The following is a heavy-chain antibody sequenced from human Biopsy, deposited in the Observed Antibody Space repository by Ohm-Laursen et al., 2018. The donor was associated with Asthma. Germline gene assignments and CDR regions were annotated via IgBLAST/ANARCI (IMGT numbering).Heavy chain of an antibody. CDR2: IYYRGRT. V-gene: IGHV4-31*11. CDR3: ARDRSYSGSAGFGHYYGMDV. CDR1: GDSISSRGGHY. D-gene: IGHD5-12*01. Sequence: SETLSLTCVVSGDSISSRGGHYWSWIRQHPGKGLEWIGYIYYRGRTYYNPSLKRRVTISVDTSKNQFSLKVRTVTAAETAVYYCARDRSYSGSAGFGHYYGMDVWGPGTTVTVSS. J-gene: IGHJ6*02.